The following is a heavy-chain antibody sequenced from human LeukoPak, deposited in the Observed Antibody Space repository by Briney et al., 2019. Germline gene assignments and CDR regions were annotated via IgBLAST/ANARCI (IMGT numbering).Heavy chain of an antibody. J-gene: IGHJ6*02. CDR3: ARGYCSSTSCPGGVDYYYGMDV. V-gene: IGHV4-59*01. D-gene: IGHD2-2*01. CDR2: IYYSGST. CDR1: GGSISSYY. Sequence: SETLSLTFTVSGGSISSYYWSWIRQPPGKGLEWIGYIYYSGSTNYNPSLKSRVTISVDTSKNQFSLKLSSVTAADTAVYYCARGYCSSTSCPGGVDYYYGMDVWGQGTTVTFSS.